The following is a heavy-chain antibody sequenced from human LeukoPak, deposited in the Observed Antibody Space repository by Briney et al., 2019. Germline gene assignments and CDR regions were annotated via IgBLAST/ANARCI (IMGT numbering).Heavy chain of an antibody. V-gene: IGHV3-9*01. CDR1: GFTFDDYA. CDR2: ISWNSGSI. Sequence: GGSLRLSCAASGFTFDDYAMHWVRKAPGKGLEWVSGISWNSGSIGYADSVKGRFTISRDNAKNSLSLKKNSLRAEDTALYYRAKDIGWELLLPYLLYWGQGTLVTVSS. CDR3: AKDIGWELLLPYLLY. D-gene: IGHD1-26*01. J-gene: IGHJ4*02.